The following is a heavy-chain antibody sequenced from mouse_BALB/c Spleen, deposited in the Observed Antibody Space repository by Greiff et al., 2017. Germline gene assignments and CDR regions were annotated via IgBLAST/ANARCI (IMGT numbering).Heavy chain of an antibody. CDR1: GYTFTSYV. V-gene: IGHV1-14*01. CDR3: ARGDWDYAMDY. J-gene: IGHJ4*01. Sequence: EVKLMESGPELVKPGASVKMSCKASGYTFTSYVMHWVKQKPGQGLEWIGYINPYNDGTKYNEKFKGKATLTSDKSSSTAYMELSSLTSEDSAVYYCARGDWDYAMDYWGQGTSVTVSS. D-gene: IGHD4-1*01. CDR2: INPYNDGT.